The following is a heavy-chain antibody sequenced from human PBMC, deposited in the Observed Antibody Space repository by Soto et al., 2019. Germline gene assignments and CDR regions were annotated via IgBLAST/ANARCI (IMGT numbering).Heavy chain of an antibody. Sequence: GGSLRLSCAASGFTFGTYAMNWVRQAPGKGLEWVSGISGSGGSTYYSDSVKGRFTISRDNSKNTLYLQMNSLRAEDTAVYYFSSDLFLVGEDAIHIRGQAIMVSVSS. J-gene: IGHJ3*02. CDR3: SSDLFLVGEDAIHI. CDR1: GFTFGTYA. CDR2: ISGSGGST. D-gene: IGHD1-26*01. V-gene: IGHV3-23*01.